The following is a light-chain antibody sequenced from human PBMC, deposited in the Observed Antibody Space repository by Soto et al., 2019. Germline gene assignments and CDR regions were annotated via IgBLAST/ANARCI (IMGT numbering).Light chain of an antibody. CDR1: QGVNSLF. CDR3: QQYGISPKT. J-gene: IGKJ1*01. V-gene: IGKV3-20*01. Sequence: EIVLTQSPGTLSLSPGERATLSCRASQGVNSLFFGWHQQKPGQSPRLLIYGATNRAAGIPDRFSGSGSGTDFTLTISRLEPEDSAVYFCQQYGISPKTFGPGTKVDI. CDR2: GAT.